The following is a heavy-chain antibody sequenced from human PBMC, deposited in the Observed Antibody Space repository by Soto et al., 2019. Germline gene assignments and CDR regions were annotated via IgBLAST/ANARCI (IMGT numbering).Heavy chain of an antibody. CDR3: TRGSGSYYSLY. CDR2: IYYSGST. CDR1: GGSISSGGYY. V-gene: IGHV4-31*03. Sequence: PSETLSLTCTVSGGSISSGGYYWSWIRQHPGKGLEWIGYIYYSGSTYYNPSLKSRVTISVDTSKNQISLKVSSVTAADTAVYYCTRGSGSYYSLYWGQGTLVTVSS. D-gene: IGHD1-26*01. J-gene: IGHJ4*02.